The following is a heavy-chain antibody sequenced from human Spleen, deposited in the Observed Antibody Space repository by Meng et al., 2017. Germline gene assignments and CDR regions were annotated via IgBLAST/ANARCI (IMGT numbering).Heavy chain of an antibody. CDR1: GGSIISYSYY. V-gene: IGHV4-39*07. D-gene: IGHD2-15*01. CDR3: ARAGYCSGGSCYSGTFDY. J-gene: IGHJ4*02. Sequence: GSLRLSCTVSGGSIISYSYYWGWIRQPPGKGLEWIGTIYDSGSTYYTPSLKSRVAISVDTSKNQFSLRLSSVTAADTAVYYCARAGYCSGGSCYSGTFDYWGQGMLVTVSS. CDR2: IYDSGST.